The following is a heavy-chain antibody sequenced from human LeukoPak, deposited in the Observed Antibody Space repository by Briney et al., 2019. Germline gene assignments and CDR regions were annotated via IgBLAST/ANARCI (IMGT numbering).Heavy chain of an antibody. CDR3: ARDRDYGDNDAFDI. CDR2: ISSSSSYI. Sequence: GGSLRLSCAASGFTFSSYSMNWVRQAPGKGLGWVSSISSSSSYIYYADSVKGRFTISRDNAKNSLYLQMNSLRAEDTAVYYCARDRDYGDNDAFDIWGQGTMVTVSS. CDR1: GFTFSSYS. D-gene: IGHD4-17*01. J-gene: IGHJ3*02. V-gene: IGHV3-21*01.